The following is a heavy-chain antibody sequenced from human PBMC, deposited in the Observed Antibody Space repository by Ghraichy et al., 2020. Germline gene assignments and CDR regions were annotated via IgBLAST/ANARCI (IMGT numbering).Heavy chain of an antibody. CDR1: GFTFSSFA. V-gene: IGHV3-23*01. CDR3: AKDLGDLFDFWDA. D-gene: IGHD3-3*01. J-gene: IGHJ5*02. Sequence: GGSLRLSCAASGFTFSSFAMSWVRQAPGKGLEWVSAISGSGGSTFYADSVKGRFTISRDSSKNTLYLQMNSLRAEDTAVYYCAKDLGDLFDFWDAWGQGTLVTVSS. CDR2: ISGSGGST.